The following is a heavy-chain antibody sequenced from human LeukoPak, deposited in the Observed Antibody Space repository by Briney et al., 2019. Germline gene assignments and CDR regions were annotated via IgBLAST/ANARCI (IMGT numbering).Heavy chain of an antibody. Sequence: GSLRLSCAGSGFTFSDYYMSWIRQAPGKGLEWVSDLSSRGDIISYADSVKGRFTISRDNAKNSLYLQINSLRAEDTAVYYCVKQWSLAAAGTFDFWGQGTLVTVSS. J-gene: IGHJ4*02. D-gene: IGHD6-13*01. V-gene: IGHV3-11*01. CDR1: GFTFSDYY. CDR2: LSSRGDII. CDR3: VKQWSLAAAGTFDF.